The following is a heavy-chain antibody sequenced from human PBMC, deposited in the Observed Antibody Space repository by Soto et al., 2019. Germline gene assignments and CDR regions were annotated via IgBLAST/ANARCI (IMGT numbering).Heavy chain of an antibody. V-gene: IGHV2-70*11. Sequence: SGPTLLKPTQTLTLTCTFSGFSLSTSGMCVSWIRQPPGKALEWLARIDWDDDKYYSTSLKTRLTISKDTSKNQVVLTMTNMDPVDTATYYCARITQYSSSLGFDPWGQGTLVTVSS. J-gene: IGHJ5*02. CDR3: ARITQYSSSLGFDP. D-gene: IGHD6-13*01. CDR1: GFSLSTSGMC. CDR2: IDWDDDK.